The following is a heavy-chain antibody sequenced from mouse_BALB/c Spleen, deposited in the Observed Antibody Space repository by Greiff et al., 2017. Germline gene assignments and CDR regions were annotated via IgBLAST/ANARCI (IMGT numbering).Heavy chain of an antibody. CDR1: GYTFTSYW. CDR3: SPLRPFAY. D-gene: IGHD1-2*01. Sequence: VQLQQSGTVLARPGASVKMSCKASGYTFTSYWMHWVKQRPGQGLEWIGAIYPGNSDTSYNQKFKGKAKLTADKSSSTAYMQLSSLTSEDSAVYYCSPLRPFAYWGQGTLVTVSA. V-gene: IGHV1-5*01. J-gene: IGHJ3*01. CDR2: IYPGNSDT.